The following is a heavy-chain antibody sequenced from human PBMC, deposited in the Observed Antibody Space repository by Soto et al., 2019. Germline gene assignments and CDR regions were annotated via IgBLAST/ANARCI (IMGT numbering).Heavy chain of an antibody. D-gene: IGHD3-10*01. CDR3: ARDKGDYYGSGSRSAIDS. CDR1: GYTFTSYG. V-gene: IGHV1-18*01. CDR2: ISAYKGNT. J-gene: IGHJ4*02. Sequence: QVQLVQSGAEVKKPGASVKVSCKASGYTFTSYGISWVPQAPGQGVERMGWISAYKGNTNYAQKLQGRVTMTTDTSTSTAYMELRSLRSDDTAVYYCARDKGDYYGSGSRSAIDSCGQGTLVTVSS.